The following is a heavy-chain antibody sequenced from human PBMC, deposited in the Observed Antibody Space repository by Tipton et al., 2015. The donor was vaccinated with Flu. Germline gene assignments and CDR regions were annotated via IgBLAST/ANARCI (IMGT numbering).Heavy chain of an antibody. J-gene: IGHJ4*02. V-gene: IGHV4-59*08. CDR3: ARHTGDSVRGVIDY. CDR1: GGSIGSYY. CDR2: IYNNVYT. D-gene: IGHD3-10*02. Sequence: TLSLTCTVSGGSIGSYYWNWIRQPPGKGLEWIGYIYNNVYTRYNPSLESRVTISVDTSKKQISLRLSSVTAADAAVYYCARHTGDSVRGVIDYWGQGTLVTVSS.